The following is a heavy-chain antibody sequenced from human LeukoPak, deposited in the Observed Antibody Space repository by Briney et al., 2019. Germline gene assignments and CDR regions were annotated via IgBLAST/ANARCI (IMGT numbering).Heavy chain of an antibody. Sequence: PGGSLRLSCAASGFTFSSYGMHWVRQAPGKGLEWVAVISYDGSNQYYADSVKGRFTISRDNSKNTLYLQMNSLRAEDTAVYYCAKDKGGGYGNDGFDIWGRGTMVTVSS. CDR2: ISYDGSNQ. J-gene: IGHJ3*02. CDR3: AKDKGGGYGNDGFDI. CDR1: GFTFSSYG. D-gene: IGHD3-16*01. V-gene: IGHV3-30*18.